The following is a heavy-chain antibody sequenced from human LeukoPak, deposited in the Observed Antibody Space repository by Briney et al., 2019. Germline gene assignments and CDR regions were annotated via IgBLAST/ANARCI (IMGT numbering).Heavy chain of an antibody. D-gene: IGHD1-26*01. CDR1: GGSFSGYY. CDR2: INHSGST. CDR3: ARGWDSGSYVSAIDI. V-gene: IGHV4-34*01. J-gene: IGHJ3*02. Sequence: SETLSLTCAVYGGSFSGYYWSWIRQPPGKGLEWIGEINHSGSTNYNPSLKSRVTISVETSKNQFSLKLSSVTAADTAVYSCARGWDSGSYVSAIDIWGQGTMVTVSS.